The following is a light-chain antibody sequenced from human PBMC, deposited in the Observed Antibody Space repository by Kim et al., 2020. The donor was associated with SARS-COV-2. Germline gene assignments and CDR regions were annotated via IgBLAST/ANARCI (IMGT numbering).Light chain of an antibody. CDR3: QQYGSSPLYS. CDR1: HSVSRY. Sequence: PGARAPLPFVASHSVSRYLAWYQQKPGQAPRLLIYGASSSATGIPDRFSGSGSGTDFTLTISRLEPEDFAVYYCQQYGSSPLYSFGQGTKLEI. CDR2: GAS. J-gene: IGKJ2*03. V-gene: IGKV3-20*01.